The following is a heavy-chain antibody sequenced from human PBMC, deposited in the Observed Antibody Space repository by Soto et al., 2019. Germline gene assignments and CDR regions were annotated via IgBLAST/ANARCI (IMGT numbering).Heavy chain of an antibody. J-gene: IGHJ4*02. Sequence: ASVKVSCKASGYTFTSYYMHWVRQAPGQGLEWMGIINPSGGSTSYAQKFQGRVTMTRDTSTSTVYMELSSLRSEDTAVYYCARDWGSVAGTRTLTYFDYWGQGTLVTVSS. CDR1: GYTFTSYY. CDR3: ARDWGSVAGTRTLTYFDY. D-gene: IGHD6-19*01. V-gene: IGHV1-46*01. CDR2: INPSGGST.